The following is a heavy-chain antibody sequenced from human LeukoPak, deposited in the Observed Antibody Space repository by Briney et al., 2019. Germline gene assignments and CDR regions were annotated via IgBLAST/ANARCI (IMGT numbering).Heavy chain of an antibody. CDR1: GYTFTGYY. CDR3: ARDATITMVRGVRDYYYYGMDV. CDR2: INPNNGGT. J-gene: IGHJ6*02. D-gene: IGHD3-10*01. Sequence: ASVKVSCKASGYTFTGYYMHWVRQAPGQGLEWMGWINPNNGGTNYAQKFQGRVTMTRDTSISTAYMELSRLRSDDTAVYYCARDATITMVRGVRDYYYYGMDVWGQGTTVTVSS. V-gene: IGHV1-2*02.